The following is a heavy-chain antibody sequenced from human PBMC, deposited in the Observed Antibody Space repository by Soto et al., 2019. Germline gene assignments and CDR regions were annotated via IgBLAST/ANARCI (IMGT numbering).Heavy chain of an antibody. V-gene: IGHV1-46*03. D-gene: IGHD2-15*01. CDR2: IIPSGGST. CDR3: ARDLVVVAATPDAYYYSGM. J-gene: IGHJ6*01. CDR1: GYGISRYH. Sequence: SRKAAGYGISRYHGGRVRITPEQGLEWMGRIIPSGGSTSYAQKFQGRVTITADTSTSTVYMELSSLRSEDTAVYYCARDLVVVAATPDAYYYSGM.